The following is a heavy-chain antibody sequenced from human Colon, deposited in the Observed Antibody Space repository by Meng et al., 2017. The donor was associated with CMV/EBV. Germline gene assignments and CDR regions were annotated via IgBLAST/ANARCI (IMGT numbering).Heavy chain of an antibody. Sequence: GGPLRLSCAASGFTVSSNYMSWVRQAPGKGLEWVAVIPYDGNNEHYADPVKGRFTISRDTSKNTVYLQMNSLRPEDTAVYYCARGGRSMYQLLSIYWGQGTLVTVSS. D-gene: IGHD2-2*01. CDR1: GFTVSSNY. V-gene: IGHV3-30*03. CDR2: IPYDGNNE. J-gene: IGHJ4*02. CDR3: ARGGRSMYQLLSIY.